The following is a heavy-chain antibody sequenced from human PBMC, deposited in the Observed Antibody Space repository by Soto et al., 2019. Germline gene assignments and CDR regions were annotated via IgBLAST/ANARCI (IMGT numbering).Heavy chain of an antibody. CDR1: GFTFSSDW. D-gene: IGHD6-13*01. CDR3: ARVFSGIASHDAFDI. Sequence: PGGSLRLSCAASGFTFSSDWMSWVRQAPGKGLEWVANIKQDGSEKYYVDSVKGRFTISRDNAKNSLYLQMNSLRAEDTAVYYCARVFSGIASHDAFDIWGQGTMVTVSS. J-gene: IGHJ3*02. V-gene: IGHV3-7*03. CDR2: IKQDGSEK.